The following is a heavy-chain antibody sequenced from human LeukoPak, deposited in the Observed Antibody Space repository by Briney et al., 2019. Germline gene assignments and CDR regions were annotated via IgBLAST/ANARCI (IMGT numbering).Heavy chain of an antibody. V-gene: IGHV3-74*01. CDR3: AKDFPSGLYYYGMDV. CDR1: GFSFTTYW. D-gene: IGHD3-10*01. Sequence: GGSLRLSCAASGFSFTTYWMHWVRQAPGQGPVWVSRINGDGSGIAYADSVKGRFTISRDNSKNTLYLQMNSLRAEDTAVYYCAKDFPSGLYYYGMDVWGQGSTVTVSS. CDR2: INGDGSGI. J-gene: IGHJ6*02.